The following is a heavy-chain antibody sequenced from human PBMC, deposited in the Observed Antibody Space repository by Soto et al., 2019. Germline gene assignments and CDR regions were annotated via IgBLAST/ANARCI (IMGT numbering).Heavy chain of an antibody. CDR3: ARGTVVVPAAKQYNWFDP. CDR2: INHSGST. V-gene: IGHV4-34*01. CDR1: GGSFSGYY. Sequence: QVQLQQWGAGLLKPSETLSLTCAVYGGSFSGYYWSWIRQPPGKGLEWIGEINHSGSTNYNPSLKRRVTISVDTSKNPFSLKLSSVTAADTAVYYCARGTVVVPAAKQYNWFDPWGQGTLVTVSS. D-gene: IGHD2-2*01. J-gene: IGHJ5*02.